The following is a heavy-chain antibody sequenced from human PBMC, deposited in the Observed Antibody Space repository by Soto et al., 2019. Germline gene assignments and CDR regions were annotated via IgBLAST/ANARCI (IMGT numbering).Heavy chain of an antibody. CDR2: IKSKINGGTA. CDR3: AKDSISFNRIYDPFDL. J-gene: IGHJ3*01. D-gene: IGHD3-3*02. CDR1: GFIFSNAW. V-gene: IGHV3-15*07. Sequence: SLRLSCAASGFIFSNAWINWVRQVPGKGLEWVGRIKSKINGGTADYAAPVQGRFAVSRDDSKNMVFLQMNSLKTEDTAVYYCAKDSISFNRIYDPFDLWGQGTRVTVSS.